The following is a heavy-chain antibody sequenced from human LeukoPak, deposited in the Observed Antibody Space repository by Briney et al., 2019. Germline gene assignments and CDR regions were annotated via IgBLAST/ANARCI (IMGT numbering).Heavy chain of an antibody. D-gene: IGHD1-26*01. CDR2: FDPEHGEI. J-gene: IGHJ4*02. Sequence: ASVKVSCKVSVYTLTELSLHWVRQAPGEGIEWMGGFDPEHGEIIYAQKFQGRVTMTEDTSTDTAYMELSSLRSEDTAVYYCATDTRIVGTKGAHDCWGQGTLVTVSS. CDR3: ATDTRIVGTKGAHDC. V-gene: IGHV1-24*01. CDR1: VYTLTELS.